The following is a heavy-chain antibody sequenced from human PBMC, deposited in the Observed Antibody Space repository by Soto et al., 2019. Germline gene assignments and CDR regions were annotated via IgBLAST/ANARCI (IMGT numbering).Heavy chain of an antibody. Sequence: VQLVQSGAEVKKPGSSVKVSCKASGGTFSNYPFIWVRQAPGQGLDWMGGIIPIFGTTDYGQRFQGRVTTTADETTNTAYVELRSLRSDDTAVYYCARGLYGGGGCYSHFDCWGQGTLVTVSS. D-gene: IGHD2-21*02. CDR1: GGTFSNYP. J-gene: IGHJ4*02. CDR2: IIPIFGTT. V-gene: IGHV1-69*01. CDR3: ARGLYGGGGCYSHFDC.